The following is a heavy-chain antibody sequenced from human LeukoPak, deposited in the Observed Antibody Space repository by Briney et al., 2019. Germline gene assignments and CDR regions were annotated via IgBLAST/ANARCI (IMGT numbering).Heavy chain of an antibody. CDR2: ISSSSSTI. CDR3: ARDSSSGWFFDY. J-gene: IGHJ4*02. V-gene: IGHV3-48*04. Sequence: PGGSLRLSCAASGFTFSSYSMNWVRQAPGKGLEWASYISSSSSTIYYADSVKGRFTISRDNAKNSLYLQMNSLRAEDTAVYYCARDSSSGWFFDYWGQGTLVTVSS. CDR1: GFTFSSYS. D-gene: IGHD6-19*01.